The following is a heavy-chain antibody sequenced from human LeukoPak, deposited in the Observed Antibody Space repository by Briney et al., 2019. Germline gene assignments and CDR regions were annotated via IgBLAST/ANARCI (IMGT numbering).Heavy chain of an antibody. V-gene: IGHV1-2*02. D-gene: IGHD2-2*01. CDR2: INPNSGGT. Sequence: ASVTVSFKASGYTFTGYYMHWVRQAPGQGLEWMGWINPNSGGTNYAQKFQGRVTMTRDTSISTAYMELSRLRSDDTAVYYCARELGYCSSTSCPPGYWGQGTLVTVSS. J-gene: IGHJ4*02. CDR1: GYTFTGYY. CDR3: ARELGYCSSTSCPPGY.